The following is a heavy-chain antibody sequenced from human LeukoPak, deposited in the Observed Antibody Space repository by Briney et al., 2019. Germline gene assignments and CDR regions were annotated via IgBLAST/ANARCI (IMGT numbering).Heavy chain of an antibody. CDR2: IYYSGST. V-gene: IGHV4-59*01. J-gene: IGHJ6*03. D-gene: IGHD6-6*01. CDR1: GGSISGYF. CDR3: ARGVLSGYYYMDV. Sequence: PSETLSLTCTVSGGSISGYFWNWIRQPPGKGLEWIGYIYYSGSTNYNPSLKSRVTISVDTSKNQFSLKLSSVTAADTAVYYCARGVLSGYYYMDVWGKGTTVTVSS.